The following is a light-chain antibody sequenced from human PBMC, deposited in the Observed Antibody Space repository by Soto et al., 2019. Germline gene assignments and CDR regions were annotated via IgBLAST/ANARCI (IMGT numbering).Light chain of an antibody. CDR1: QSISSSY. Sequence: IVFTESPCTLSLSPGKRASLSCRASQSISSSYLAWYQQRPGQAPRLLIYGASSRATGIPDRFSGSGSGTEFTLTISRLEPEDFAVYYCQQYGSSPITFGQGTRLEIK. J-gene: IGKJ5*01. V-gene: IGKV3-20*01. CDR2: GAS. CDR3: QQYGSSPIT.